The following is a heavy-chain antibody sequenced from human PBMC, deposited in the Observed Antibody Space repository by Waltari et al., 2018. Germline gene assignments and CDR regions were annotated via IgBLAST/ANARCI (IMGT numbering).Heavy chain of an antibody. CDR3: AREGLTEEAAY. D-gene: IGHD4-4*01. V-gene: IGHV3-7*01. J-gene: IGHJ4*02. CDR1: GFTFSSYW. CDR2: IKQDGSEK. Sequence: EVQLVESGGGLVQPGGSLRLSCAASGFTFSSYWMSWVRQAPGKGLEWVANIKQDGSEKYYVDSVKGRFTISRDNAKNSLYLQMNSLRAEDTGVYYCAREGLTEEAAYWGQGTLVTVSS.